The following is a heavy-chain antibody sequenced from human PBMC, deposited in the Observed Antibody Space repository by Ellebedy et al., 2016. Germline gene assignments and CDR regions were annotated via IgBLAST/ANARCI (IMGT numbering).Heavy chain of an antibody. CDR1: GFAFPRYW. Sequence: GGSLRLSXVASGFAFPRYWMAWVRQPPGKGLEWVAYINHDGSAEYYADSVQGRFRISRDDAKRSVYLQMNSLRVEDTAVFYCARSGVPGAFDYWGQGILVTVSS. J-gene: IGHJ4*02. V-gene: IGHV3-7*03. CDR2: INHDGSAE. CDR3: ARSGVPGAFDY. D-gene: IGHD3-3*01.